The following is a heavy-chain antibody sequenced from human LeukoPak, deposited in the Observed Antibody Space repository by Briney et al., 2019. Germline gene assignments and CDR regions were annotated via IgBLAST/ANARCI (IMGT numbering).Heavy chain of an antibody. D-gene: IGHD3-22*01. Sequence: PGGSLRLSCAASGFTFSSYEMNWVRQAPGKGLEWGSYISSSGSTIYYADSVKGRFTISRDNAKNSPYLQMNSLRAEDTAVYYCAREGDSSGYYTPDYWGQGTLVTVSS. V-gene: IGHV3-48*03. CDR3: AREGDSSGYYTPDY. CDR2: ISSSGSTI. J-gene: IGHJ4*02. CDR1: GFTFSSYE.